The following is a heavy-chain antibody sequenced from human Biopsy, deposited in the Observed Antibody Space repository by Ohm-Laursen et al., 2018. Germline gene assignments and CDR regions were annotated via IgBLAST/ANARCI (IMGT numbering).Heavy chain of an antibody. Sequence: PSETLSLTCPVSGGSIRSDYWSWIRQSPRKGLEWIGHISGRGATNYNPSLRGRVTISVDTSKNQFSLKLSSVTAADTAIFFCARLYRLDDYWNDDPPDAFDVWGQGTRVTVSS. CDR3: ARLYRLDDYWNDDPPDAFDV. CDR2: ISGRGAT. CDR1: GGSIRSDY. D-gene: IGHD1-1*01. V-gene: IGHV4-59*01. J-gene: IGHJ3*01.